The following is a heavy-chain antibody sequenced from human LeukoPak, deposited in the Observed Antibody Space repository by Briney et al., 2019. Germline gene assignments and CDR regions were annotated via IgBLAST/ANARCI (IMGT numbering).Heavy chain of an antibody. CDR3: TRRHYGDYVVDN. V-gene: IGHV3-73*01. J-gene: IGHJ4*02. D-gene: IGHD4-17*01. CDR2: IRSKAHRYAT. Sequence: PGGSLKLSCATSGFTFNGSALHWVRQASGQGLEWVGRIRSKAHRYATAYAASVKGRFTVSIDDSKNMAYLQMNSLKTEDTAIYYCTRRHYGDYVVDNWGQGTLVTVSS. CDR1: GFTFNGSA.